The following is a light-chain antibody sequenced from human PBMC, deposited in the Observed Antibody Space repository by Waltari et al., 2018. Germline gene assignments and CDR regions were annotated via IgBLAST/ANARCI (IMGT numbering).Light chain of an antibody. CDR3: MQGTHWPYT. CDR1: QRLVHSDGNTH. Sequence: DVVMTQSPLSLPITLGQAASISCKSSQRLVHSDGNTHLTRFQQRTGQDPRRLIYRVFSRDSGVPYRFSGSESSTDFTLKISRVEAEDVGVYYCMQGTHWPYTFGPGTKLDIK. J-gene: IGKJ2*01. V-gene: IGKV2-30*02. CDR2: RVF.